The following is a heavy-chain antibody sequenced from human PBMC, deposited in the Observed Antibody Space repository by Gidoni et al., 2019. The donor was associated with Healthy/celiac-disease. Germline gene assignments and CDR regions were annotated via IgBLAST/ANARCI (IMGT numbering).Heavy chain of an antibody. V-gene: IGHV1-69*04. CDR3: ARDRLGYNCDAFDI. J-gene: IGHJ3*02. CDR2: IIPILGIA. D-gene: IGHD5-12*01. CDR1: GGTFSSYT. Sequence: QVQLVHSGAEVKKPGSSVKVSCTASGGTFSSYTISWVRQAPGQGLEWMGRIIPILGIANYAQKFQGRVTITADKSTSTAYMELSSLRSEDTAVYYCARDRLGYNCDAFDIWGQGTMVTVSS.